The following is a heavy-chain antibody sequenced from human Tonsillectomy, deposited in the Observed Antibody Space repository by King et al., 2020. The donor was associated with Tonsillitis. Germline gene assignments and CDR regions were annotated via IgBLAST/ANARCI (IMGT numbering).Heavy chain of an antibody. Sequence: TLKKSGPTLVKPTQTLTLTCTFSGFSLSTSGVGVGWIRQPPGKALEWLALIYCNDDKRYSPSLKSRLTITKDTSKNQVVLTMTNMDTVDTATYYCVHRVGETPYYYYGMDVWGQGTTVTVSS. CDR1: GFSLSTSGVG. V-gene: IGHV2-5*01. J-gene: IGHJ6*02. CDR3: VHRVGETPYYYYGMDV. D-gene: IGHD1-26*01. CDR2: IYCNDDK.